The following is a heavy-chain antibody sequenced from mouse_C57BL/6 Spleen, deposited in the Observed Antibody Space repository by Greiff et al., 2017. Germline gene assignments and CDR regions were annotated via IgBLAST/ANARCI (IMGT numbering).Heavy chain of an antibody. Sequence: QVQLKESGPELVKPGASVKISCKASGYAFSSSWMNWVKQRPGKGLEWIGRIYPGDGDTNYNGKFKGKATLTADKSSSTAYMQLSSLTSEDSAVYFCAKGGGNYLAMDYWGQGTSVTVSS. CDR2: IYPGDGDT. D-gene: IGHD2-1*01. CDR1: GYAFSSSW. CDR3: AKGGGNYLAMDY. J-gene: IGHJ4*01. V-gene: IGHV1-82*01.